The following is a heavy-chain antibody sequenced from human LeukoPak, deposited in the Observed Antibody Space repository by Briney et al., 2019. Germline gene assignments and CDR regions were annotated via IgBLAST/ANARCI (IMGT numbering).Heavy chain of an antibody. D-gene: IGHD4-23*01. Sequence: GGSLRLSCAASGFTFSSYSMNWVRQAPGKGLEWVSSISSSSYIYYADSVKGRFTTSRDNAKNSLYLQMNSLRAEDTAVYYCARDRYGGNRPIDYWGQGTLVTVSS. CDR3: ARDRYGGNRPIDY. J-gene: IGHJ4*02. CDR2: ISSSSYI. CDR1: GFTFSSYS. V-gene: IGHV3-21*01.